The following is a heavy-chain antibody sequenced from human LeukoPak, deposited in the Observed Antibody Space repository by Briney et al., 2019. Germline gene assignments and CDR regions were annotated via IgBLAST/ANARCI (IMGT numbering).Heavy chain of an antibody. D-gene: IGHD2-2*03. V-gene: IGHV4-4*07. CDR2: IYTSGST. CDR1: GGSISSYC. Sequence: SETLSLTCTVSGGSISSYCWSWIRQPAGKGLEWIGRIYTSGSTNYNPSLKSRVTMSVDTSKNQFSLKLSSVTAADTAVYYCARVILDIVVVPAAAATMDVWGQGTTVTVS. CDR3: ARVILDIVVVPAAAATMDV. J-gene: IGHJ6*02.